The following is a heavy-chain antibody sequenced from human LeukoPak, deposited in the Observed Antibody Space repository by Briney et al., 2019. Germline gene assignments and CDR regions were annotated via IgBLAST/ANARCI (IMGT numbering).Heavy chain of an antibody. V-gene: IGHV4-30-4*08. CDR1: SGSISSGHYY. D-gene: IGHD3-22*01. CDR3: ARRPRNYYDSSGYHWGNWFDP. CDR2: IYHSGST. J-gene: IGHJ5*02. Sequence: SETLSLTCNVSSGSISSGHYYWSWLRQPPGNGLEWIGYIYHSGSTFYNPSLKSRVTIPVDTSKNQFSLKLSSVTAADTAVYYCARRPRNYYDSSGYHWGNWFDPWGQGTLVTVSS.